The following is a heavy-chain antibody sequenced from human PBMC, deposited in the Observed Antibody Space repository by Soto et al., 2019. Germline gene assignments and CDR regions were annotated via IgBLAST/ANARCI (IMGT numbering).Heavy chain of an antibody. CDR3: ERDLDVWSGYYLFDY. CDR2: IWFDGSNK. V-gene: IGHV3-33*01. Sequence: QVQLVESGGGVVQPGRSLRLSCAASGFTFSSYGMHWVRQAPGKGLEWVAVIWFDGSNKYYADSVKGRFTISRDNSKNTLYLQMNSLRAEDTAIYSWERDLDVWSGYYLFDYWGQGNLVTVSS. CDR1: GFTFSSYG. D-gene: IGHD3-3*01. J-gene: IGHJ4*02.